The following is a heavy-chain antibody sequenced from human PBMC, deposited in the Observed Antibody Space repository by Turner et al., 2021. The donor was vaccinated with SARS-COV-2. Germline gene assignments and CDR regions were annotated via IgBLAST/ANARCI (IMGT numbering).Heavy chain of an antibody. J-gene: IGHJ6*02. D-gene: IGHD4-4*01. CDR1: GFTFSSYA. Sequence: EVQLLESGGGLVQPGGSLRLSCAASGFTFSSYAMSWVRQAPGKGLEWVSDISGSGGSTYYADSVKGRFTISRDNSKNTLYLQMNSLRAEDTAVYYCAKDPVEMATVSGGMDVWGQGTTVTVSS. CDR2: ISGSGGST. V-gene: IGHV3-23*01. CDR3: AKDPVEMATVSGGMDV.